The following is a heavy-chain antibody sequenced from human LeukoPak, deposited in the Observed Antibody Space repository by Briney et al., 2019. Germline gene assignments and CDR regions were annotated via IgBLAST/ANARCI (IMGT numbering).Heavy chain of an antibody. J-gene: IGHJ4*02. Sequence: GASVKVSCKASGYTFTSYYMHWVRQAPGQGLEWMGIINPSGGSTSYAQKFQGRVTMTRDTSTSTVYMELSSLRSEDTAVYYCASGSGSYYNWHYFDYWGQGTLVTVSS. CDR1: GYTFTSYY. CDR2: INPSGGST. V-gene: IGHV1-46*01. CDR3: ASGSGSYYNWHYFDY. D-gene: IGHD3-10*01.